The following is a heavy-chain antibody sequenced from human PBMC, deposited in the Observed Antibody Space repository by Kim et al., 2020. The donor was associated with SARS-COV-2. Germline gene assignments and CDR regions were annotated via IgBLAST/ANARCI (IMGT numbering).Heavy chain of an antibody. CDR1: GGSISSSSYY. CDR3: ARHPSIAVAPGWFDP. D-gene: IGHD6-19*01. J-gene: IGHJ5*02. V-gene: IGHV4-39*01. Sequence: SENLSLTCTVSGGSISSSSYYWGWIRQPPGKGLEWIGSIYYSGSTYYNPSLKSRVTISVDTSKNQFSLKLSSVTAADTAVYYCARHPSIAVAPGWFDPWGQGTLVTVSS. CDR2: IYYSGST.